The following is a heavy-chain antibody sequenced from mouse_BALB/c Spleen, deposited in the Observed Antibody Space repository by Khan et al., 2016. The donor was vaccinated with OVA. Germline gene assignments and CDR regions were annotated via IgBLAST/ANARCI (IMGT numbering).Heavy chain of an antibody. D-gene: IGHD1-1*02. Sequence: EVELVESGGGLVQPKGSLKLSCAASGFTFNTYAMNWVRQAPGRGLEWVARIRSKSNNYATYYADSVKDRLTISRDDSQSMLYLQMHNLKTEDTAMYYCLRHGYFSYWGQGTTLTVSS. V-gene: IGHV10-1*02. CDR1: GFTFNTYA. CDR2: IRSKSNNYAT. CDR3: LRHGYFSY. J-gene: IGHJ2*01.